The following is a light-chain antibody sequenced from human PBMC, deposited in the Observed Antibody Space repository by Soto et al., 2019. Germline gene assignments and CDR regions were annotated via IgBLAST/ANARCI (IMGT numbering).Light chain of an antibody. V-gene: IGKV1-33*01. J-gene: IGKJ4*01. CDR2: DAS. Sequence: DIQMTQSPSSLSASVGDRVTIACQASQDISKYLNWYQFRPGQAPKLLIYDASNLETGVPSRFRGSGSGTHVSLTIASLQPEDVATYYCQQYDNLLPLTFGGGTKVQIK. CDR1: QDISKY. CDR3: QQYDNLLPLT.